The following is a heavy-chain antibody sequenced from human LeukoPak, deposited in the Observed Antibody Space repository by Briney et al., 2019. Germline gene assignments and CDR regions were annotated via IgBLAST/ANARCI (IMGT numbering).Heavy chain of an antibody. Sequence: ASVKVSCKASGYTFTSYGISWVRQAPGQGLEWMGWISAYNGNTNYAQKFQGRVTITTDESTSTAYMELSSLRSEDTAVYYCARDLYDFWSGLDYWGQGTLVTVSS. CDR3: ARDLYDFWSGLDY. CDR2: ISAYNGNT. V-gene: IGHV1-18*01. D-gene: IGHD3-3*01. CDR1: GYTFTSYG. J-gene: IGHJ4*02.